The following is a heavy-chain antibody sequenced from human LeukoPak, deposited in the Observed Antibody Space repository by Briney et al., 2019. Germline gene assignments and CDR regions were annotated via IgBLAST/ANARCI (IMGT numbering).Heavy chain of an antibody. CDR3: ARIVFWSGWYFDL. V-gene: IGHV3-11*01. J-gene: IGHJ2*01. CDR2: ISGSGSAM. Sequence: GGPRRLSREAPGFTFSASYMSCTRQAPGKGLEWISSISGSGSAMYYADSVKGRLTISRDNAENSLYLQMNSLRAEDTAVYYCARIVFWSGWYFDLWGRGTQVTVSS. D-gene: IGHD3-3*01. CDR1: GFTFSASY.